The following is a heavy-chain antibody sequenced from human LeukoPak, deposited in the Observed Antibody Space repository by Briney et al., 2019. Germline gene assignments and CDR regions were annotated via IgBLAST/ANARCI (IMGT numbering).Heavy chain of an antibody. D-gene: IGHD2-15*01. CDR2: ISSSGSTI. J-gene: IGHJ1*01. V-gene: IGHV3-48*03. CDR3: AGVAATPRDFQH. Sequence: PGGSLRLSCAASGFTFSVYEMNWVRQAPGEGLEWVSYISSSGSTIYYADSVKGRFTMSRDNSKNTLYLQMNSLRAEDTAVYYCAGVAATPRDFQHWGQGTLVTVSS. CDR1: GFTFSVYE.